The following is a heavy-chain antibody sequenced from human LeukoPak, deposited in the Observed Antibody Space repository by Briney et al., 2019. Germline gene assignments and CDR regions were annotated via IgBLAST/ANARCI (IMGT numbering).Heavy chain of an antibody. CDR2: ISGSGGST. V-gene: IGHV3-23*01. CDR1: GFTFSSYA. D-gene: IGHD2-8*02. Sequence: GGSLRLSCAASGFTFSSYAMSWVRHAPGKGLGWVSAISGSGGSTYYADSVKGRFTISRDNSKNTLYLQMNSLRAEDTAVYYCATYGQVLLPFESWGQGTLVTVSS. CDR3: ATYGQVLLPFES. J-gene: IGHJ4*02.